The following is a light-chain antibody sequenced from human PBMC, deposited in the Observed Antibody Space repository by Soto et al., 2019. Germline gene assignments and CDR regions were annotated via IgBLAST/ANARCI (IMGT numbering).Light chain of an antibody. CDR2: EVS. CDR1: SSDVGGYNY. J-gene: IGLJ2*01. CDR3: SSYTSSYVA. Sequence: QSVLTQPASVSGSPGQSITISCTGTSSDVGGYNYVSWYQQHPGKAPKLMIYEVSNRPSGVSNRFSGSKSGNTASLTISGLQAEDEADYYCSSYTSSYVAFGGGTKLTVL. V-gene: IGLV2-14*01.